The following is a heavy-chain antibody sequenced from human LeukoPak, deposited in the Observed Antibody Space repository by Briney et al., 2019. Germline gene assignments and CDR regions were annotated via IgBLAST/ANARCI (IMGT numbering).Heavy chain of an antibody. CDR2: ISNGNT. J-gene: IGHJ6*04. CDR3: VREAGYCASVCLKSNWFGP. Sequence: GGSLRLSCAASGFPFSNHAMSWVRQPPGKGLEWVSAISNGNTYYADSVRGRFTISRDDSKNMVYLQMNSLRDEDTALYYCVREAGYCASVCLKSNWFGPWGKGTTVTVSP. D-gene: IGHD2-21*02. V-gene: IGHV3-23*01. CDR1: GFPFSNHA.